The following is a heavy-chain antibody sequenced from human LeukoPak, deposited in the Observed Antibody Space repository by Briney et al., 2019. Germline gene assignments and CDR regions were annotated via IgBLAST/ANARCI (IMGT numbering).Heavy chain of an antibody. CDR2: INPNSGGT. Sequence: ASVKVSCKASGYTFTGYYMHWVRQAPGQGRAWMGWINPNSGGTNYAQKFQGRFTMTRDTSISTAYMELSRLRSDDTAVYYCASCSSSSSEAFVIWGQGTMVTVSS. CDR3: ASCSSSSSEAFVI. CDR1: GYTFTGYY. J-gene: IGHJ3*02. V-gene: IGHV1-2*02. D-gene: IGHD6-6*01.